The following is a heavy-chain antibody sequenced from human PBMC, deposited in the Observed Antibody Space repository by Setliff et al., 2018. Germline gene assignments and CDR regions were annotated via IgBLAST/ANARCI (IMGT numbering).Heavy chain of an antibody. Sequence: PGGSLRLSCAASGLTLSNAWMSWVRQAPGKGPEWVGRIKSKTDGGTTEYAEPVKGRFTISRDDSKNTLYLQMSSLKTEDTAVYYCAKVPNSGGYAGPFDFWGQGTLVTVSS. CDR1: GLTLSNAW. CDR3: AKVPNSGGYAGPFDF. J-gene: IGHJ4*02. CDR2: IKSKTDGGTT. D-gene: IGHD5-12*01. V-gene: IGHV3-15*01.